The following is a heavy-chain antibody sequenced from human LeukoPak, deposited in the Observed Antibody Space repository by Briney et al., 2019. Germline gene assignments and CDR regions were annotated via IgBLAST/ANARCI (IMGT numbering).Heavy chain of an antibody. D-gene: IGHD1-26*01. CDR3: ARDGGSVGTNAVSFDS. J-gene: IGHJ4*02. V-gene: IGHV3-21*01. CDR1: GFTVSFYT. Sequence: SGRSLRLSCAAAGFTVSFYTISSVRQAPGKGLEWGSSISVTTTYIYYADSVKGRFTVSRDNAKNSVFLELDSLRADDTAVYYCARDGGSVGTNAVSFDSWGQGTLVTVSS. CDR2: ISVTTTYI.